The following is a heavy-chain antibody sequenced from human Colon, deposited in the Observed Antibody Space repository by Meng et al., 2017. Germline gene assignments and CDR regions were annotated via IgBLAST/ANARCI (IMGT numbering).Heavy chain of an antibody. D-gene: IGHD6-19*01. CDR2: IYHIGT. Sequence: GSLRLSCTVSGYSISNGYHWGWIRQPPGKGLEWIGSIYHIGTYYNPSLKSRVTISMDASKNQFSLKFNLVTAADAAVYYCARVAGNCFDPWGQGTLVTVSS. J-gene: IGHJ5*02. V-gene: IGHV4-38-2*02. CDR1: GYSISNGYH. CDR3: ARVAGNCFDP.